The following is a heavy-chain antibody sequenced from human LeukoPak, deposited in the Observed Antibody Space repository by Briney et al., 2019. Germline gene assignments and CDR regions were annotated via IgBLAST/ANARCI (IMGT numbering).Heavy chain of an antibody. J-gene: IGHJ4*02. CDR3: ARTDSSGHPVYFDY. CDR1: GGSISSYY. D-gene: IGHD3-22*01. CDR2: IYYSGST. V-gene: IGHV4-59*01. Sequence: PSETLSLTCTVPGGSISSYYWSWFRQPPGKGLEWIGYIYYSGSTNYNPSLKSRVTISVDTSKNQFSLKLSSVTAADTAVYYCARTDSSGHPVYFDYWGQGTLVTVSS.